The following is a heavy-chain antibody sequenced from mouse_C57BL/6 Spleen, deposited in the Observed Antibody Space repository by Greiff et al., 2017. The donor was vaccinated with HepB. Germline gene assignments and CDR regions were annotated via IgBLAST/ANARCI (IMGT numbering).Heavy chain of an antibody. J-gene: IGHJ1*03. D-gene: IGHD1-1*01. CDR2: ISYDGSN. Sequence: VQLKESGPGLVKPSQSLSLTCSVTGYSITSGYYWNWIRQFPGNKLEWMGYISYDGSNNYNPSLKNRISITRDTSKNQFFLKLNSVTTEDTATYYCARPTVVPYWYFDVWGTGTTVTVSS. V-gene: IGHV3-6*01. CDR1: GYSITSGYY. CDR3: ARPTVVPYWYFDV.